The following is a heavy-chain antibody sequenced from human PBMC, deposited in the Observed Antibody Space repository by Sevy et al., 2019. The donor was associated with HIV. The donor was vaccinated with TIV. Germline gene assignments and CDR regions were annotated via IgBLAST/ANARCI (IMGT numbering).Heavy chain of an antibody. J-gene: IGHJ6*02. CDR2: ISSSSSYI. Sequence: GGSLRLSCAASGFTFSSYSMNWVRQAPGKGLEWVSSISSSSSYIYYADSVKGRFTISRDNAKNSLYLQMNSLRAEDTAAYYCARDKALTTPYCTNGVSYLPTGGHYYYYGMDVWGQGTTVTVSS. CDR3: ARDKALTTPYCTNGVSYLPTGGHYYYYGMDV. CDR1: GFTFSSYS. D-gene: IGHD2-8*01. V-gene: IGHV3-21*01.